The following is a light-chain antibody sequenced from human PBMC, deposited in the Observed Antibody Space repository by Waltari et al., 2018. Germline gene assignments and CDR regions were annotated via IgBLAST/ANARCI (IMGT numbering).Light chain of an antibody. Sequence: DIQMTQSPSSLSASVGDRVTITCRASQTISNYLDWYQHKPGKAPQLLIYAASSLQSGVPSRFRGSGSGTDFTLTINTLQPDDFATYYCQQSYNTPWTFGQGTKVEIK. CDR3: QQSYNTPWT. J-gene: IGKJ1*01. CDR1: QTISNY. CDR2: AAS. V-gene: IGKV1-39*01.